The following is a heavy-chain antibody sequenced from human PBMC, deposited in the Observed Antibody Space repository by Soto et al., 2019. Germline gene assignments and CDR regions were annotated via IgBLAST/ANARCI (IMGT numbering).Heavy chain of an antibody. CDR3: ARDWSPIITQPRGDAFAI. Sequence: SLKVSCKASGGTFSSYALSWVRQAPGQGLEWMGGIIPIFGTANYAQKFQGRVTITADESTSTAYMELSSLRSEDTAVYYCARDWSPIITQPRGDAFAIWGQGTMVTVSS. V-gene: IGHV1-69*13. J-gene: IGHJ3*02. CDR1: GGTFSSYA. D-gene: IGHD3-10*01. CDR2: IIPIFGTA.